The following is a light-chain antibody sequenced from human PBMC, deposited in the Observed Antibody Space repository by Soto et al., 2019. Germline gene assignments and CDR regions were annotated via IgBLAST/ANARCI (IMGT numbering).Light chain of an antibody. J-gene: IGLJ1*01. CDR1: SSDVGSYNR. V-gene: IGLV2-18*02. CDR2: DVS. CDR3: SSYTTSSTYV. Sequence: QSALTQPPSVSGSPGQSVTISCTGTSSDVGSYNRVSWYQQPPGTAPKLMIYDVSNRPSGIPDRFSGSKSGNAASLPISGRQAEDEADYYCSSYTTSSTYVFGTGTKLTVL.